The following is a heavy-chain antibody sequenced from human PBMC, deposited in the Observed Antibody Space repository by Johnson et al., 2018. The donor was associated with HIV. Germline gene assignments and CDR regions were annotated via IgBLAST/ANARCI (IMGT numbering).Heavy chain of an antibody. J-gene: IGHJ3*01. CDR1: GFIFNSYY. Sequence: QVQLVESGGGLVKAGGSLRLSCAASGFIFNSYYMHWIRQAPGKGLEWLSYISTNGRTIYYADSVKDRFTIFRDNAKSSLYLQMNNLRVEDTAIYYCSRRMVVGYHAFDFWGQGTVVSVPS. V-gene: IGHV3-11*04. D-gene: IGHD2-21*01. CDR3: SRRMVVGYHAFDF. CDR2: ISTNGRTI.